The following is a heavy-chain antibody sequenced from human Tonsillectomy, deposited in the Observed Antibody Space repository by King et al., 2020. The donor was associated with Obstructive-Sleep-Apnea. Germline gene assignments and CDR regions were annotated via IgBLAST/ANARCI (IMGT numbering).Heavy chain of an antibody. Sequence: VQLVESGGGLVQPGGSLRLSCAASGFTFNNYVMSWVRQAPGKGLEWVSGIEADGDSTYSADSVKGRFTISRDNSNNQLYLQMNSLRAEDTAIYYCATSWSGYYYFDSWGQGSLVTVSS. CDR1: GFTFNNYV. V-gene: IGHV3-23*04. CDR2: IEADGDST. J-gene: IGHJ4*02. D-gene: IGHD3-3*01. CDR3: ATSWSGYYYFDS.